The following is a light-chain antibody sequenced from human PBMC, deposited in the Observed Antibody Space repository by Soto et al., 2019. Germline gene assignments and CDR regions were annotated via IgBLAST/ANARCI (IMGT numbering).Light chain of an antibody. CDR3: QQYNTYPLT. J-gene: IGKJ4*01. CDR2: AAS. Sequence: DIQMTQSPSSVSASVGDRVTITCRASQGIRNYLAWFQQKPGKAPKSLIYAASNLQSGVPSRFSGSGSGTDSTLTITSLQPEDFATYYCQQYNTYPLTFGGGTKVEVK. CDR1: QGIRNY. V-gene: IGKV1-16*01.